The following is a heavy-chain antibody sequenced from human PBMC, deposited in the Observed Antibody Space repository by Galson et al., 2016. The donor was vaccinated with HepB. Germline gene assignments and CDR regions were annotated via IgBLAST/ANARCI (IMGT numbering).Heavy chain of an antibody. J-gene: IGHJ4*01. CDR2: INPNSGGT. D-gene: IGHD2-15*01. V-gene: IGHV1-2*02. CDR3: ARDYYCSGGNCYPGY. Sequence: SVKVSCKASGYTFTGYFIHWVRQAPGQGFEWMGWINPNSGGTNYAQKFQGRVTMTRDTSISTAYMELSSLRSDDSAVYYCARDYYCSGGNCYPGYWGHGTLVTVSS. CDR1: GYTFTGYF.